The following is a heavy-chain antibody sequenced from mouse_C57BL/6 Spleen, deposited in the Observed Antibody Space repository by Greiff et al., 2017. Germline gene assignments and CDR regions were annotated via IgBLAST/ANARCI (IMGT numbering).Heavy chain of an antibody. J-gene: IGHJ1*03. D-gene: IGHD2-3*01. V-gene: IGHV3-6*01. CDR3: ARDGVYDGYHWYFDV. CDR1: GYSITSGYY. Sequence: EVKLQESGPGLVKPSQSLSLTCSVTGYSITSGYYWNWIRQFPGNKLEWMGYISYDGSNNYNPSLKNRISITRDTSKNQFFLKLNSVTTEDTATYYCARDGVYDGYHWYFDVWGTGTTVTVSS. CDR2: ISYDGSN.